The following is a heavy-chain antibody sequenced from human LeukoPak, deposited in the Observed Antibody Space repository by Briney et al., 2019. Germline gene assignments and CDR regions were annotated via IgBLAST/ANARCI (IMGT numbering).Heavy chain of an antibody. J-gene: IGHJ4*02. D-gene: IGHD2-2*01. V-gene: IGHV4-39*07. CDR2: IYYSGST. Sequence: SETQSLTCTVSGGSISSSSYYWGWIRQPPGKGLEWIGSIYYSGSTYYNPSLKSRVTISVDTSKNQFSLKLSSVTAADTAVYYCARDASGTSDYWGQGTLVTVSS. CDR3: ARDASGTSDY. CDR1: GGSISSSSYY.